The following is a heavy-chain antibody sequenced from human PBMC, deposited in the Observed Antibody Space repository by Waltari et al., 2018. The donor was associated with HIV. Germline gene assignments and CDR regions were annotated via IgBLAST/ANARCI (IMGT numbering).Heavy chain of an antibody. CDR3: TLGRIDDIRSGRENLGGFDP. D-gene: IGHD3-3*01. Sequence: VQLVQSGAEVKKPGSSVRVSCKASGDTLSNYAVSWVRQAPGQGLEWMGRIKPAIGRGMHTRNFEGRVTINANKSTNSAYMELGGLRSEDTALYFCTLGRIDDIRSGRENLGGFDPWGPGTLVTVSS. J-gene: IGHJ5*02. CDR2: IKPAIGRG. CDR1: GDTLSNYA. V-gene: IGHV1-69*04.